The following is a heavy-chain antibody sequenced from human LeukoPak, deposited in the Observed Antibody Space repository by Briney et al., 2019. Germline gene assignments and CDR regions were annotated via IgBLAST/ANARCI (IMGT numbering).Heavy chain of an antibody. CDR1: GFTFSNYA. V-gene: IGHV3-23*01. CDR3: ARSGGTYYFDC. D-gene: IGHD2-15*01. Sequence: GGSLRLSCAASGFTFSNYAMSWVRQAPGKGLGWVSGVSGSGGGTYYADSVKGRFAISRDNSKNTLSLQMNSLRAEDTAAYYCARSGGTYYFDCWGQGTLVTVSS. CDR2: VSGSGGGT. J-gene: IGHJ4*02.